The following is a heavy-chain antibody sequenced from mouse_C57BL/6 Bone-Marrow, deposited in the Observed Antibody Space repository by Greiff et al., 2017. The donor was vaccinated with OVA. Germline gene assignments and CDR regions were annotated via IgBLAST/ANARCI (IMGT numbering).Heavy chain of an antibody. CDR2: ISSGGSYT. J-gene: IGHJ3*01. Sequence: DVKLVESGGDLVKPGGSLKLSCAASGFTFSSYGMSWVRQTPDKRLEWVATISSGGSYTYYPDSVKGRFTISRDNAKNTLYLQMSSLKSEDTAMYYCARHGGYYVGFAYWGQGTLVTVSA. CDR1: GFTFSSYG. CDR3: ARHGGYYVGFAY. D-gene: IGHD2-3*01. V-gene: IGHV5-6*02.